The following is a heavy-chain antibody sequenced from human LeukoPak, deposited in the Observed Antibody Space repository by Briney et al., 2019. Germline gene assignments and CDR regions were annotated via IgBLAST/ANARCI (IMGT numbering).Heavy chain of an antibody. Sequence: ASVRVSCKASGYTFTSFDINWVRQGPGQGLELMGWMNPQTGDAAYADTFLGRVSMTRDTSTGTAFMELSSLSLDDTAVYYCATEGVGVSSSPHSVVFYMDVWGQGTTVSVS. CDR2: MNPQTGDA. CDR3: ATEGVGVSSSPHSVVFYMDV. CDR1: GYTFTSFD. V-gene: IGHV1-8*01. D-gene: IGHD3-3*01. J-gene: IGHJ6*03.